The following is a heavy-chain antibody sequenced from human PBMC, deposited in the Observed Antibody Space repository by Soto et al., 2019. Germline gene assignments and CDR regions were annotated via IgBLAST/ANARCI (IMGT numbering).Heavy chain of an antibody. Sequence: QVQLKESGPGLVKPSETLSLTCTVSGGSISSYYWSWIRQTPGKGLEWLGYIYNSGSTNYNPSLKSRVTIAVDTSKNQFALKLSSVTAADTAVYDCARGSTGYSSSWYRYWGQGTLVTVSS. CDR3: ARGSTGYSSSWYRY. CDR1: GGSISSYY. J-gene: IGHJ4*02. D-gene: IGHD6-13*01. CDR2: IYNSGST. V-gene: IGHV4-59*08.